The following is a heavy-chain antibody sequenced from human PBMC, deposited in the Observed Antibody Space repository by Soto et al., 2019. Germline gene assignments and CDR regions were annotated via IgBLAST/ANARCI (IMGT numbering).Heavy chain of an antibody. V-gene: IGHV3-30-3*01. J-gene: IGHJ4*02. Sequence: GSLRLSCAASGFTFSSYAMHWVRQAPGKGLEWVAVISYDGSNKYYADSVKGRFTISRDNSKNTLYLQMNSLRAEDTAVHYCARVPTVVTTAYYFDYWGQGTLVTVSS. CDR1: GFTFSSYA. D-gene: IGHD4-17*01. CDR3: ARVPTVVTTAYYFDY. CDR2: ISYDGSNK.